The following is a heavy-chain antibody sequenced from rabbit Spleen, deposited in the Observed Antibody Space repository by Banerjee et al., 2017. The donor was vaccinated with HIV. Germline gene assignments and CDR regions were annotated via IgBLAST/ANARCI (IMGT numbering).Heavy chain of an antibody. V-gene: IGHV1S7*01. Sequence: QLVESGGGLVQPGGSLKLSCKASGFTLNNYYMNWVRQAPGKGLEWIGYIDPVFGSTYYANWVNGRFTISSHNAQNTLYLQLNSLTAADTATYFCARGEHFSVGFSAFAIYLDLWGPGTLVTVS. CDR2: IDPVFGST. D-gene: IGHD6-1*01. CDR3: ARGEHFSVGFSAFAIYLDL. CDR1: GFTLNNYY. J-gene: IGHJ4*01.